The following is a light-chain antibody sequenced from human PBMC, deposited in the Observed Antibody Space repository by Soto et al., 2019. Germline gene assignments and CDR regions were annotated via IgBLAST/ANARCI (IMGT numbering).Light chain of an antibody. CDR3: QQYGSSPRT. CDR2: GAS. V-gene: IGKV3-20*01. CDR1: QSVSGSY. Sequence: EIVLTQSPGTLSLSPGERATLSCRASQSVSGSYLAWYQQRPGRAPRLLIYGASSRATGIPDRFSGSGSGTDFTLTISRLEPEDFAVYYCQQYGSSPRTFGQGTELE. J-gene: IGKJ2*01.